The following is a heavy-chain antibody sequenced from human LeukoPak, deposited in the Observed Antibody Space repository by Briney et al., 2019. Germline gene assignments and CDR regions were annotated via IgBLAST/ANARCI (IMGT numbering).Heavy chain of an antibody. CDR2: ISGISSTM. Sequence: PGGSLRLSCAASEFTFSDYYMSWIRQVPGKGLEWVSYISGISSTMYYANTVKGGFTISRDNAKNLLYLQMNTLRAEDTAVDFCASGGGNGEAGYFDYWGQGTLVTVSS. CDR1: EFTFSDYY. V-gene: IGHV3-11*01. J-gene: IGHJ4*02. D-gene: IGHD3-10*01. CDR3: ASGGGNGEAGYFDY.